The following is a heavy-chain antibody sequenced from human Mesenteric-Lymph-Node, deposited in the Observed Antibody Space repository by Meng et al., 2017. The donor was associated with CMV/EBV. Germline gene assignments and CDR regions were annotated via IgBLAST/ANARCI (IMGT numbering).Heavy chain of an antibody. J-gene: IGHJ4*02. D-gene: IGHD1-26*01. CDR2: INPNSGCT. CDR1: GYTFTGYY. V-gene: IGHV1-2*02. CDR3: ARGPNWELLYYFDY. Sequence: ASVQVSCKASGYTFTGYYMHWVRQAPGQGLEWMGWINPNSGCTNYAQKFPGMVTMTRDTSISTAYMALSRLRSDDTSVYYCARGPNWELLYYFDYWGQGTLVTVSS.